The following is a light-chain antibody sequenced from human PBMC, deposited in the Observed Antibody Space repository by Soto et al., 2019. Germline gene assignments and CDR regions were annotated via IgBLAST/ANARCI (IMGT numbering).Light chain of an antibody. CDR3: QQYNSYSYT. V-gene: IGKV3-20*01. Sequence: EMVLTQSPGTLSLSPGERATLSCRASQSVSASYLAWYQQKPGQSPRLLINGASSRATGIPDRFSGSGSGTYFTLTISSLQPDDFATYYCQQYNSYSYTFGQGTKLEIK. CDR2: GAS. CDR1: QSVSASY. J-gene: IGKJ2*01.